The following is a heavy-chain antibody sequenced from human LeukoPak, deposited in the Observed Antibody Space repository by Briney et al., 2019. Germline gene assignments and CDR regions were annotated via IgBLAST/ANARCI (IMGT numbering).Heavy chain of an antibody. D-gene: IGHD2-15*01. CDR1: EFTFSSYW. J-gene: IGHJ4*02. CDR2: IKQDGSEK. CDR3: TNVVVVAANPYYFEY. V-gene: IGHV3-7*01. Sequence: GGSLRLSCATSEFTFSSYWMSWVRQAPGKGLEWVANIKQDGSEKYYLDSVKGRFTISRDNAKNSLYLQMNSLRAEDTAVYYCTNVVVVAANPYYFEYWGQGTLVTVSS.